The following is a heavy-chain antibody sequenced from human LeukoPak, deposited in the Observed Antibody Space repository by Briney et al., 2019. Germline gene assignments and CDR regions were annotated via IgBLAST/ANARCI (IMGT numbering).Heavy chain of an antibody. CDR3: TTGVGATYFAFDI. CDR1: GFTFNNYA. D-gene: IGHD1-26*01. J-gene: IGHJ3*02. V-gene: IGHV3-15*01. CDR2: IKSKTDGGTT. Sequence: PGGSLRLSCAASGFTFNNYALNWVRQAPGKGLEWVGRIKSKTDGGTTDYAAPVKGRFTISRDDSKNTLYLQMNSLKTEDTAVYYCTTGVGATYFAFDIWGQGTMVTVSS.